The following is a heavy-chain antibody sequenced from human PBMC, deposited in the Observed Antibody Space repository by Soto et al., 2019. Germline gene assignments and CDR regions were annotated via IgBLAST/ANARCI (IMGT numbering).Heavy chain of an antibody. J-gene: IGHJ4*02. CDR3: ARHGYCSGGSCPQLVPFDY. CDR1: GYTFTSYG. D-gene: IGHD2-15*01. V-gene: IGHV1-18*04. CDR2: ISAYNGNT. Sequence: QVQLVQSGAEVKKPGASVKVSCKASGYTFTSYGISWVRQAPGQGLEWMGWISAYNGNTNYAQKLQGRVTMTTDTSTSTAYLELRSLRSDDTAVYYFARHGYCSGGSCPQLVPFDYWSKGTLVTVSS.